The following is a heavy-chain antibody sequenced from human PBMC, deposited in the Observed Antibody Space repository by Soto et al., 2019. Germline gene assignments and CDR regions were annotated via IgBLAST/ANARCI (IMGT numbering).Heavy chain of an antibody. CDR1: GGCVSSCGYY. J-gene: IGHJ4*02. Sequence: SETLSLTCTVSGGCVSSCGYYWTWISQRPGKGLEWIGYIYYSGSTNYNPSLKSRVTISVDTSKNQFSLKLSSVTAADTAVYYCARGEDGYNDFDYWGQGTLVTVSS. V-gene: IGHV4-61*08. CDR3: ARGEDGYNDFDY. D-gene: IGHD5-12*01. CDR2: IYYSGST.